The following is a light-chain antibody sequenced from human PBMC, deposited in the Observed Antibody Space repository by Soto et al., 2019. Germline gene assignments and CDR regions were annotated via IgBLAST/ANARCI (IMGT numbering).Light chain of an antibody. V-gene: IGKV3-11*01. CDR1: QGISRY. J-gene: IGKJ5*01. Sequence: EILLTQSPATLSLSPGERATLSCRASQGISRYLAWYQQKPGQAPRLLIYDASNRATGIPARFSGSGSGTDFTLTISSLEPEDFAVYYGQQRSNWPITFGQGTRLEIK. CDR3: QQRSNWPIT. CDR2: DAS.